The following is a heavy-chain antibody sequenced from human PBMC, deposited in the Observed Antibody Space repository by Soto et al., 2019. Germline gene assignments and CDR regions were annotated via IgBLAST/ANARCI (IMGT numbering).Heavy chain of an antibody. V-gene: IGHV3-21*01. CDR1: GFTFSSHS. D-gene: IGHD1-26*01. J-gene: IGHJ6*02. CDR3: ARDKRWELRLDQHNGMDV. CDR2: ISSSSTYK. Sequence: GGSLRLSCAASGFTFSSHSMNWVRQAPGKGLEWVSSISSSSTYKYYADSVRGRFTIARDNAKNSLYLQMNSLRAEDTAVYYCARDKRWELRLDQHNGMDVWGQGTTVTVSS.